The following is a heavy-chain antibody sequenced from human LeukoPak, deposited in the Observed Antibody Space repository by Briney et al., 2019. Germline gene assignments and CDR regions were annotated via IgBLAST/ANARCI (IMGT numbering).Heavy chain of an antibody. D-gene: IGHD3-22*01. V-gene: IGHV3-30*03. CDR2: ISNDGNNK. J-gene: IGHJ4*02. CDR1: GFPFSTYG. Sequence: PGMSLRLSCAASGFPFSTYGMHWVRQAPGKGLEWVAAISNDGNNKFYADSVKGRFTISRDNPKNTLYLQMNSLRAEDTAVYYCASDYYDSSGYFDYWGQGTLVTVSS. CDR3: ASDYYDSSGYFDY.